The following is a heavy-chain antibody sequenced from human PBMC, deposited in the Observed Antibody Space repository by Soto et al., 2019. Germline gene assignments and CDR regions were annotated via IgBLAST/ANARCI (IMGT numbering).Heavy chain of an antibody. CDR2: IKQDGSEK. CDR3: AREMGSPYYDSSAPIGYYGMDV. CDR1: GFTFSSYW. Sequence: GGSLRLSCAASGFTFSSYWMSWVRQAPGKGLEWVANIKQDGSEKYYVDSVKGRFTISRDNAKNSLYLQMNSLRAEDTAVYYCAREMGSPYYDSSAPIGYYGMDVWGQGTTVTVSS. J-gene: IGHJ6*02. V-gene: IGHV3-7*05. D-gene: IGHD3-22*01.